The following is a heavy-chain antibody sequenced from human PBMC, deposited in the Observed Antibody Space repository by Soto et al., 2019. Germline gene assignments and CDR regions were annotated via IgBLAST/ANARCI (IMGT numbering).Heavy chain of an antibody. CDR2: ISGSGGST. CDR3: AKDGNRIAASSSYYYYGMDV. V-gene: IGHV3-23*01. J-gene: IGHJ6*02. Sequence: GGSLRLSCAASGFAFSSYAMSWVRQAPGKGLEWVSAISGSGGSTYYADSVKGRFTISRDNSKNTLYLQMNSLRAEDTAVYYCAKDGNRIAASSSYYYYGMDVWGQGTTVTVSS. D-gene: IGHD6-25*01. CDR1: GFAFSSYA.